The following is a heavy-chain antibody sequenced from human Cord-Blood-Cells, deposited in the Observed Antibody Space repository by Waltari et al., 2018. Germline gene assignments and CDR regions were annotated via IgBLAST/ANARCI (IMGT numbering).Heavy chain of an antibody. J-gene: IGHJ4*02. CDR1: GGTVGSYS. D-gene: IGHD7-27*01. Sequence: QVQLVQSGAEAKKPGYSVKVACKACGGTVGSYSISWGRQGPGQGSEWMGRIIPILGIANYAQTFQGRVTITADKSTRTAYMELSSLSSEGTAVYSWASGRKLGMGDSWGPGTLVTVSS. CDR2: IIPILGIA. V-gene: IGHV1-69*02. CDR3: ASGRKLGMGDS.